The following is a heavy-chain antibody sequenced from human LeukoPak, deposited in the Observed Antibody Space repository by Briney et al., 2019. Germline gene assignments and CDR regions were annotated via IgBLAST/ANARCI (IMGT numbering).Heavy chain of an antibody. D-gene: IGHD6-19*01. Sequence: GGSLRLSCAASGFTFSSFAMTWVRQAPGKGLEWVSGFDGNGPNTYYADSVKGRFTISRDNSKNTLYLQMNSLRAEDTAVYYCAREARIAVAGLDYYGMDVWGQGTTVTVSS. CDR2: FDGNGPNT. J-gene: IGHJ6*02. CDR1: GFTFSSFA. V-gene: IGHV3-23*01. CDR3: AREARIAVAGLDYYGMDV.